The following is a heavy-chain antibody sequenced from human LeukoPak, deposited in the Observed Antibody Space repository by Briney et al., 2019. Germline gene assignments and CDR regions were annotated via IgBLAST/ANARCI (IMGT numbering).Heavy chain of an antibody. D-gene: IGHD7-27*01. V-gene: IGHV4-61*08. CDR2: IYYRGST. J-gene: IGHJ3*02. CDR3: ARGGHRANWGPDDAFDI. Sequence: PSETLSLTCTVSGGSISSGDYYWSWIRQPPGKGLEWIGYIYYRGSTNYNPSLKSRVTISVDTSKNQFSLKLSSVTAADTAVYYCARGGHRANWGPDDAFDIWGQGTMVTVSS. CDR1: GGSISSGDYY.